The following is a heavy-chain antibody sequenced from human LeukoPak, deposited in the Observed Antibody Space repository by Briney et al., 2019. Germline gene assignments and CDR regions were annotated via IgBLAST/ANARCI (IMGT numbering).Heavy chain of an antibody. CDR1: GFAFSSYG. CDR3: AKGLRGYSGYDPPYYFDY. CDR2: IRYDGSNK. Sequence: GGSLRLSCAASGFAFSSYGMHWVRQAPGKGLEWVAFIRYDGSNKYYADSVKGRFTISRDNSKNTLYLQMNSLRAEDTAVYYCAKGLRGYSGYDPPYYFDYCGQGTLVTVSS. D-gene: IGHD5-12*01. J-gene: IGHJ4*02. V-gene: IGHV3-30*02.